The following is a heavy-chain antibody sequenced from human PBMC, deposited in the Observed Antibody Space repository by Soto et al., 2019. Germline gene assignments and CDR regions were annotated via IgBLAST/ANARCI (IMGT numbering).Heavy chain of an antibody. D-gene: IGHD4-17*01. J-gene: IGHJ5*02. V-gene: IGHV4-39*01. CDR3: AKRAYGDPFDP. CDR2: IYDTGNT. Sequence: HLQLQESGPGLVKSSETLSLTCAVSGGSITSSGFWWSWIRQPPGKGLEWIATIYDTGNTFCNPSLRSRVTISADTSKNQFALNLNSVTAADTAVYYCAKRAYGDPFDPWGQGTLVTVSS. CDR1: GGSITSSGFW.